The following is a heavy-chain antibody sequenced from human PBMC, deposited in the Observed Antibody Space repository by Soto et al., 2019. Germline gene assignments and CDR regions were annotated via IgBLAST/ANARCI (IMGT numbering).Heavy chain of an antibody. CDR3: GRGGRGYSDAYNGTIDY. Sequence: QVQLQQWGAGLLKPSETLSLTCAVYVGYFRGYYWSWIRQPPGQGLEWIGEINHSGSTHSNPSPKRRVHISIDTSKNESARKLSSVTAADTAVYYCGRGGRGYSDAYNGTIDYWGQGTLVTVSS. D-gene: IGHD5-18*01. J-gene: IGHJ4*02. V-gene: IGHV4-34*01. CDR1: VGYFRGYY. CDR2: INHSGST.